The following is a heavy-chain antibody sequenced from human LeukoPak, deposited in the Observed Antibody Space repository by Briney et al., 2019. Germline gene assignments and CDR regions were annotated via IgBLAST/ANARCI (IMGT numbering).Heavy chain of an antibody. D-gene: IGHD3-22*01. CDR1: GGSISSGGYY. V-gene: IGHV4-30-2*01. Sequence: PSETLSLTCTVSGGSISSGGYYWSWIRQPPGKGLEWLGYIYHSGSTYYNPSLKSRVTISVDRSKNQFSLKLSSVTAADTAVYYCARMSGLFVEGYYDSSGRKGFDYWGQGTLVTVSS. CDR2: IYHSGST. J-gene: IGHJ4*02. CDR3: ARMSGLFVEGYYDSSGRKGFDY.